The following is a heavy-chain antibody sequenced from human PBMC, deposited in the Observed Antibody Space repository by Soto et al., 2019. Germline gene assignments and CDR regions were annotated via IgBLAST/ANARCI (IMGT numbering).Heavy chain of an antibody. CDR2: INPSGGST. V-gene: IGHV1-46*03. D-gene: IGHD2-15*01. CDR3: ARGYCSGGSCFLAEYFQH. CDR1: GYTFTSYY. Sequence: ASVKVSCKASGYTFTSYYMHWVRQAPGQGLEWMGIINPSGGSTSYAQKFQGRVTMTRDTSTSTVYMELSSLRSEDTAVYYCARGYCSGGSCFLAEYFQHWGQGTLVTVSS. J-gene: IGHJ1*01.